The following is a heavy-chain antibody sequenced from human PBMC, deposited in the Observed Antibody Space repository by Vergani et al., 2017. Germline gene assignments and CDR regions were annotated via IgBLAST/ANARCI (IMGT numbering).Heavy chain of an antibody. D-gene: IGHD2-2*01. V-gene: IGHV3-23*01. CDR2: ISGSGGST. CDR3: AKAVRYCSSTNCRGGPRLYYGMDV. J-gene: IGHJ6*02. CDR1: GFTFSSYA. Sequence: EVQLLESGGGLVQPGGSLRLSCAASGFTFSSYAMSWVRQAPGKGLEWVSAISGSGGSTYYADSVKGRFTISRDNSKNTLYLQMNSLRAEDTAVYYCAKAVRYCSSTNCRGGPRLYYGMDVWGQGTTVTVSS.